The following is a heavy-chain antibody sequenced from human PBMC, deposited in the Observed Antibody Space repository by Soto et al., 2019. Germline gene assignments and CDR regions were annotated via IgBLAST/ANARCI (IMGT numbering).Heavy chain of an antibody. CDR2: ICNSGTT. CDR3: ARATQSCSSTSCYSLDY. J-gene: IGHJ4*02. CDR1: GGSIRSYC. D-gene: IGHD2-2*01. V-gene: IGHV4-59*01. Sequence: SETLSLTCTVSGGSIRSYCWTWIRQPPGEGLEWIGCICNSGTTNYNPSLKSRVTIAVDTHKNQFSLQLSSVTAADTAVYCCARATQSCSSTSCYSLDYWGQGTLVTVSS.